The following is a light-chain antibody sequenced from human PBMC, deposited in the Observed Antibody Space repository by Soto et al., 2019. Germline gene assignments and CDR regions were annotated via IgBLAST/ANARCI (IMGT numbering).Light chain of an antibody. CDR3: QQRSSWVT. V-gene: IGKV3-11*01. CDR1: QSVSNC. J-gene: IGKJ4*01. CDR2: DAS. Sequence: EIVLTQSPATMSLSPGERATLSCRASQSVSNCLAWYQQKPGQAPRLLIYDASNRATGIPARFSGSGSGTDFTLTISMLEPEDFAVYYCQQRSSWVTFGGGTKVEIK.